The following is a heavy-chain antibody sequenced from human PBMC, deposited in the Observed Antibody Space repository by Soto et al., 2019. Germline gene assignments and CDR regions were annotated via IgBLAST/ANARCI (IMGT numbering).Heavy chain of an antibody. CDR3: ARPATYYYDSSGYFNCDY. Sequence: QVQLVESGGGVVQPGRSLSLSCAASGFTFSSYAMHWVRQAPGKGLEWVAVISYDGRNKYYADSVKGRFTISRDNSKNTLYLQMNSLRAEDTAVYYCARPATYYYDSSGYFNCDYWGQGTMVTVSS. CDR2: ISYDGRNK. V-gene: IGHV3-30-3*01. CDR1: GFTFSSYA. J-gene: IGHJ4*02. D-gene: IGHD3-22*01.